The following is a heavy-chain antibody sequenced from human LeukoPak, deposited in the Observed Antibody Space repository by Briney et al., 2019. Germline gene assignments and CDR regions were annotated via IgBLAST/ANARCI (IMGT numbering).Heavy chain of an antibody. CDR1: GGSFSGYY. CDR3: ARGSAYSGSYY. Sequence: SETLSLTCALYGGSFSGYYWSWIRQPPGKGLEWIGEINHSGSTNYNPSLKSRVTISVDTSKNQFSLKLSSVTAADTAVYYCARGSAYSGSYYWGQGTLVTVSS. J-gene: IGHJ4*02. CDR2: INHSGST. V-gene: IGHV4-34*01. D-gene: IGHD1-26*01.